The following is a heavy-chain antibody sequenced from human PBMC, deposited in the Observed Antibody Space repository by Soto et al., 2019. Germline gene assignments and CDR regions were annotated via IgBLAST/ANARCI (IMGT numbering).Heavy chain of an antibody. D-gene: IGHD3-16*02. Sequence: QVQLQESGPGLVKPSQTLSLTCTVSGGSISSGVYYWTWIRQHPGKGLEWIGYIYHSGSTYYNPSLRSRLTLSVDSSNNQFSLRLSSVTAADTAVYYCAIGGSYHELVPDCWGQGTLLTVSS. CDR1: GGSISSGVYY. V-gene: IGHV4-31*03. J-gene: IGHJ4*02. CDR2: IYHSGST. CDR3: AIGGSYHELVPDC.